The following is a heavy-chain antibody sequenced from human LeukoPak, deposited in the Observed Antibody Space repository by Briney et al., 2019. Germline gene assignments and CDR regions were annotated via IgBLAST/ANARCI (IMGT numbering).Heavy chain of an antibody. CDR3: ARDPGDSSGYYLYYYFDY. CDR2: ISSSSSYI. CDR1: GFTFSSYS. V-gene: IGHV3-21*01. Sequence: PGGSLRLSCAASGFTFSSYSMNWVRQAPGKGLEWVSSISSSSSYICYADSVKGRFTISRDNAKNSLYLQMNSLRAEDTAVYYCARDPGDSSGYYLYYYFDYWGQGTLVTVSS. D-gene: IGHD3-22*01. J-gene: IGHJ4*02.